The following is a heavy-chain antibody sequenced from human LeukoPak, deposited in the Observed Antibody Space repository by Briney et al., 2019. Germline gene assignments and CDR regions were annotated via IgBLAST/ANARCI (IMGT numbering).Heavy chain of an antibody. CDR2: ISSSDSTI. CDR1: GFTFSSYE. Sequence: PGGSLRLSCAASGFTFSSYEMNWVRQAPRKGLEWVSYISSSDSTIYYADSVMGRFTISRDSAKNSLYLQMNSLRAEDTAVYYCARFDYWGQGTLVTVSS. CDR3: ARFDY. J-gene: IGHJ4*02. V-gene: IGHV3-48*03.